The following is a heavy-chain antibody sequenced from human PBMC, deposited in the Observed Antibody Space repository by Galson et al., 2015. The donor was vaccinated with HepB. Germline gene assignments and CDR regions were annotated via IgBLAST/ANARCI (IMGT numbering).Heavy chain of an antibody. V-gene: IGHV3-74*01. D-gene: IGHD2-8*01. Sequence: SLRLSCAASGFTFRDYWMHWVRQAPGKGLVWVSRIDNDGISTNYADSVKGRFTISRDNAKRTVYLQMNSLRVEDTAVYYCISSWYAFDYWGQGALVSVSS. CDR2: IDNDGIST. CDR1: GFTFRDYW. J-gene: IGHJ4*02. CDR3: ISSWYAFDY.